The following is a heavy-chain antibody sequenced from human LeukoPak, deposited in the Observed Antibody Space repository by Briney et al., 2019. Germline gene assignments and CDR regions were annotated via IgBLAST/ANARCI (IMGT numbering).Heavy chain of an antibody. CDR1: GFTFSSYG. Sequence: GRSLRLSXAASGFTFSSYGMHWVRQAPGKGLEWVAVIWYDGSNKYYADSVKGRFTISRDNSKNTLYLQMNSLRAEDTAVYYCAKRGVVPAAVDYWGQGTLVTVSS. D-gene: IGHD2-2*01. J-gene: IGHJ4*02. V-gene: IGHV3-33*06. CDR2: IWYDGSNK. CDR3: AKRGVVPAAVDY.